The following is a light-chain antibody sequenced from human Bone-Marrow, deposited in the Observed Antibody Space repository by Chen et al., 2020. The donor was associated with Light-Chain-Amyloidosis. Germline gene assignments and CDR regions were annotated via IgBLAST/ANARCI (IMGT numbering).Light chain of an antibody. V-gene: IGLV2-14*01. CDR3: SEWTRSNTLV. CDR1: RSDVVSYNY. CDR2: ELR. J-gene: IGLJ3*02. Sequence: QSAVTQPASVSGSPGQKITISFTGTRSDVVSYNYVYWYQQHPGKAPKLIIYELRNRPSGVSDRFYGSKAGNTASLTISGVQAEDEADYYCSEWTRSNTLVFGGGTKLTVL.